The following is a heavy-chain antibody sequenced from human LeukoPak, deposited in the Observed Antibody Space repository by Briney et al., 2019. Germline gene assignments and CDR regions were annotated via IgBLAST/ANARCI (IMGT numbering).Heavy chain of an antibody. D-gene: IGHD5-18*01. CDR3: AKEGPGIQLWSEFDY. CDR1: GFTFDDYA. V-gene: IGHV3-9*01. CDR2: ISWNSGSI. Sequence: PGGSLRLSCAASGFTFDDYAMHWVRQAPGKGLEWVSGISWNSGSIGYADSVKGRFTISRDNVKNSLYLQMNSLRAEDTALYYCAKEGPGIQLWSEFDYWGQGTLVTVSS. J-gene: IGHJ4*02.